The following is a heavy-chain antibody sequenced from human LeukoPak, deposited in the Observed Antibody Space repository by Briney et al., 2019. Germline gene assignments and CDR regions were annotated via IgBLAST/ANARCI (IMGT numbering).Heavy chain of an antibody. CDR3: VKDDMNDWNDADFDF. CDR1: GFTFSTYS. Sequence: GGSRRPSCEASGFTFSTYSMNWVRQAPGEGLGWVSSISGSSSYIYYTDSVKGRFTNSRDNAKNSLYLQMNSLRAEDTAVYYCVKDDMNDWNDADFDFWGQGTLVTVAS. V-gene: IGHV3-21*04. J-gene: IGHJ4*02. CDR2: ISGSSSYI. D-gene: IGHD1-1*01.